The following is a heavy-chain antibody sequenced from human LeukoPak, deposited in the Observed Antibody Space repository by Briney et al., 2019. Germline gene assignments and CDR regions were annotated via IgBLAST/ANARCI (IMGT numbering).Heavy chain of an antibody. J-gene: IGHJ6*02. CDR3: AKGSPHIAAAEDYYYYGMDV. CDR2: ISGDGGST. V-gene: IGHV3-43*02. CDR1: GFTFDDYA. Sequence: PGGSLRLSCAASGFTFDDYAMHWVHQAPGKGLEWVSLISGDGGSTYYADSVKGRFTISRDNSKNSLYLQMNSLRTEDTALYYCAKGSPHIAAAEDYYYYGMDVWGQGTTVTVSS. D-gene: IGHD6-13*01.